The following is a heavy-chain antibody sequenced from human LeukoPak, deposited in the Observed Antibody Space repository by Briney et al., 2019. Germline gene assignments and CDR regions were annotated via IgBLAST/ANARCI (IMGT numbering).Heavy chain of an antibody. CDR2: INPNSGGT. CDR3: AIEFATVVVSAVISAFDI. CDR1: GYTFTGYY. Sequence: GASVKVSCKASGYTFTGYYMHRVRQAPGQGLEWMGWINPNSGGTNYAQKFQGRVTMTRDTSIRTAYMELSRLRSDDTAVYYCAIEFATVVVSAVISAFDIWGQGTMVTVSS. V-gene: IGHV1-2*02. J-gene: IGHJ3*02. D-gene: IGHD2-2*02.